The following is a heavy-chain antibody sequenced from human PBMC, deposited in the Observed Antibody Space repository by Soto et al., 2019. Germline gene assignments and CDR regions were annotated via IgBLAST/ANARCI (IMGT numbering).Heavy chain of an antibody. CDR2: ISSSGSTI. Sequence: QVQLVESGGGLVKPGGSLRLSCAASGFTFSDYYMSWIRQAPGKGLEWVSYISSSGSTIYYADSVKGRFTISRDNAKISLYLQMNSLRAVDTAVYYCARDRLGGDYVFWSCYSYGMDVWVQGTTVTVSS. D-gene: IGHD3-3*01. CDR1: GFTFSDYY. V-gene: IGHV3-11*01. CDR3: ARDRLGGDYVFWSCYSYGMDV. J-gene: IGHJ6*02.